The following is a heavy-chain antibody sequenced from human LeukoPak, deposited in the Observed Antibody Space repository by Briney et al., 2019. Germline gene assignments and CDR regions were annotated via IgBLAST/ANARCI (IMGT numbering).Heavy chain of an antibody. D-gene: IGHD3-22*01. J-gene: IGHJ4*02. CDR1: GYTFTNYD. V-gene: IGHV1-8*03. CDR3: AIVVRDYYDSSGYYSAYYFDY. Sequence: ASVKVSCKTSGYTFTNYDLNWVRQAAGQGLEWMGWMNPNSGDTGYAQKFQGRVTITRNTSISTAYMDLSSLRSEDTAVYYCAIVVRDYYDSSGYYSAYYFDYWGQGTLVTVSS. CDR2: MNPNSGDT.